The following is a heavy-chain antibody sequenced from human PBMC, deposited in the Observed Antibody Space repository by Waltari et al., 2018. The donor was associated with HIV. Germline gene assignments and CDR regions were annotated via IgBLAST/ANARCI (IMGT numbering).Heavy chain of an antibody. J-gene: IGHJ5*02. CDR1: GGSLTDSY. V-gene: IGHV4-34*01. D-gene: IGHD3-10*01. CDR2: INHNGRS. Sequence: QVHLQQWGAGQLKASETLSLTCAVYGGSLTDSYWRWIRQCPGRGLEGIAEINHNGRSDFNPSFKSRVTIAMDPAKNQFSLTLKSVTAADTGIYYCARESRRRIRQGGINWFDPWGQGTPVNVLS. CDR3: ARESRRRIRQGGINWFDP.